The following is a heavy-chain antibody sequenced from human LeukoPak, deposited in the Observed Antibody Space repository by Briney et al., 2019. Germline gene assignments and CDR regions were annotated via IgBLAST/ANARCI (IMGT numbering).Heavy chain of an antibody. D-gene: IGHD6-13*01. Sequence: PSETLSLTCAVSGDSISSGGYSWSWLRQTPGTGLEWIAYIHDSGSTYYNPSLKSRVSISIDTSKNQFSLKLNSVTAADTALYYCARVVAAAGNNWFDPWGQGTLVTVSS. CDR1: GDSISSGGYS. V-gene: IGHV4-30-4*07. J-gene: IGHJ5*02. CDR3: ARVVAAAGNNWFDP. CDR2: IHDSGST.